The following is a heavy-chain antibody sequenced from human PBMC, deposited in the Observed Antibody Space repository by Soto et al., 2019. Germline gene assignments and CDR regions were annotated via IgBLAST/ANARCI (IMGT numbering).Heavy chain of an antibody. CDR2: INGGTGQT. CDR3: ARGKGMEENYYYGLDI. Sequence: GXSVKVSCKASGYTFTTHAMHWVRQAPVQSLEWMGWINGGTGQTKHSQRFQGRVNITRDTSASTAYMELSSLRSEDTAVYYCARGKGMEENYYYGLDIWGQGTTVTVSS. J-gene: IGHJ6*02. D-gene: IGHD1-1*01. V-gene: IGHV1-3*01. CDR1: GYTFTTHA.